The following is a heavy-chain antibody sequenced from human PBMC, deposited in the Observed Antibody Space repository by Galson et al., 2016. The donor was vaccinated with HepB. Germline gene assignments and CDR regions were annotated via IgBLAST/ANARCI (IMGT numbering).Heavy chain of an antibody. CDR2: SFYSGST. J-gene: IGHJ5*02. CDR3: AGSRDYYVWGSLSYFDP. CDR1: GAVITDYY. Sequence: SETLSLTCSVSGAVITDYYWSWIRQSPGKGLEWIGYSFYSGSTSYNPSLKSRVTISVDTSKSQVSLRLTSVTAADTAVYYCAGSRDYYVWGSLSYFDPWGQGMLVTVSS. D-gene: IGHD3-16*01. V-gene: IGHV4-59*01.